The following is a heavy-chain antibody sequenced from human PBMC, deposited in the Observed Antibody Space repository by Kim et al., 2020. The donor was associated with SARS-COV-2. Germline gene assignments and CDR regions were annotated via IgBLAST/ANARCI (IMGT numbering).Heavy chain of an antibody. D-gene: IGHD3-10*01. CDR3: ARDGGDYYYGS. J-gene: IGHJ5*02. Sequence: TKYSQKFQGRVTITRDTSASTAYMELSSLRSEDTAVYYCARDGGDYYYGSWGQGTLVTVSS. CDR2: T. V-gene: IGHV1-3*01.